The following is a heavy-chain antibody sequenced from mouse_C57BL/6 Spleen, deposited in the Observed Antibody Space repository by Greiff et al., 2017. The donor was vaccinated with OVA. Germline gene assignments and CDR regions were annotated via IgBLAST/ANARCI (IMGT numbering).Heavy chain of an antibody. J-gene: IGHJ3*01. D-gene: IGHD2-1*01. Sequence: VQLQQSGAELVRPGASVTLSCKASGYTFTDYELHWVKQTPVHGLEWIGAIDPETGGTAYNQKFKGKAILTADKSSSTAYMELRSLTYEDSAVYYCTRRPLYYGNYEAFAYWGQGTLVTVSA. CDR1: GYTFTDYE. V-gene: IGHV1-15*01. CDR3: TRRPLYYGNYEAFAY. CDR2: IDPETGGT.